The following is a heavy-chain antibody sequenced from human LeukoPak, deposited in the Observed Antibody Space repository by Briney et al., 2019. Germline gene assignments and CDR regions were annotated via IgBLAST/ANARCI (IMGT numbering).Heavy chain of an antibody. CDR2: INPNSGGT. CDR1: GYTFTGYY. Sequence: ASVKVSCKASGYTFTGYYVHWVRQAPGQGFEWMGWINPNSGGTNYAQKFQGRVTMTRDTSISTAYMELNRLRSDDTAVYHCARSRSRDCSSTSCYSYGLDYWGQGTLVTVSS. CDR3: ARSRSRDCSSTSCYSYGLDY. D-gene: IGHD2-2*01. V-gene: IGHV1-2*02. J-gene: IGHJ4*02.